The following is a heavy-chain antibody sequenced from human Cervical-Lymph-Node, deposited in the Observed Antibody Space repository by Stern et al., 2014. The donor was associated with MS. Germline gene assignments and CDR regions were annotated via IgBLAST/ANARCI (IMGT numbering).Heavy chain of an antibody. V-gene: IGHV3-74*02. Sequence: EVQLVESGGGLVQPGGSLRLSCVASGFTFRNYWLHWVRQGPGKGLGWIARINRDGTTIPHADSVKGRFTISRDNAKNTLYLQMNSLRVEDTAVYYCTKDAYGPEDYWGQGTSVTVSS. CDR1: GFTFRNYW. D-gene: IGHD3-10*01. J-gene: IGHJ4*02. CDR2: INRDGTTI. CDR3: TKDAYGPEDY.